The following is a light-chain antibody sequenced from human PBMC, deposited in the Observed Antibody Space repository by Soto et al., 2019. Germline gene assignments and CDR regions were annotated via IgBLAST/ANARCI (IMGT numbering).Light chain of an antibody. Sequence: QSALTQPASMSGSPGQSITISCTGTSSDVGGYEYVSWYQQHPGKAPKRIIYDVSDRPSGVSNRFSGSKSGNTASLAISGLQAEDEADYYCCSYTTSSPLGVFGTGTKVTVL. CDR1: SSDVGGYEY. J-gene: IGLJ1*01. CDR3: CSYTTSSPLGV. V-gene: IGLV2-14*03. CDR2: DVS.